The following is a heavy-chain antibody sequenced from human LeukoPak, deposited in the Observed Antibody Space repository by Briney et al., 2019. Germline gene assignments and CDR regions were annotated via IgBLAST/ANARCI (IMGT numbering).Heavy chain of an antibody. J-gene: IGHJ4*02. V-gene: IGHV4-38-2*02. CDR3: ARGVLHFDY. Sequence: SETLSLTCTVSSYSINSGYYWGWIRQPPGKGLEWIGNIYRSGSTYYNPSLKSRVTISVDTSKNQFSLKLSSVTAADTAVYYCARGVLHFDYWGQGTLVTVSS. CDR1: SYSINSGYY. D-gene: IGHD5-18*01. CDR2: IYRSGST.